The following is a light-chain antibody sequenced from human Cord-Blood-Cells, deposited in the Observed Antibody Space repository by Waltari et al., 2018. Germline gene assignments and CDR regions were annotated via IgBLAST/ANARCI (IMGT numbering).Light chain of an antibody. Sequence: EIVLTQSPATLSVSPGERATLSCRASQSVSSNLAWYQQKPGQAPRLLIYGASTRATGIPARFSGSGSGTEFTLTISSLQSEDFAVYYCQQYYSYPPWTFGQGTKVEIK. CDR1: QSVSSN. CDR2: GAS. V-gene: IGKV3-15*01. J-gene: IGKJ1*01. CDR3: QQYYSYPPWT.